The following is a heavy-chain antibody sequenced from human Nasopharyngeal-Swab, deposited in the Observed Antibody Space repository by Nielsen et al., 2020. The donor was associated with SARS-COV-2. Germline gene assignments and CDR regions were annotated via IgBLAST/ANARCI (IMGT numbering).Heavy chain of an antibody. V-gene: IGHV3-23*01. CDR3: AKVLTGANIYYSLDV. Sequence: GGSLRLSYAASGFTFTSYPMSWVRQAPGKGLEWVSGVSGSGNPYYADSVKGRFTLSRDNSKNTLSLQMNSLRAEDTAVYYCAKVLTGANIYYSLDVWGQGTTVTVSS. CDR2: VSGSGNP. D-gene: IGHD3-9*01. J-gene: IGHJ6*02. CDR1: GFTFTSYP.